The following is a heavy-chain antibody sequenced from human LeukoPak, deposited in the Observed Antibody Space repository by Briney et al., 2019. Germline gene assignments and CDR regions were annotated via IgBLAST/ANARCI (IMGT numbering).Heavy chain of an antibody. CDR1: GYTFTGYY. CDR2: INHNSGGT. Sequence: GAVMVSCKASGYTFTGYYMHWVRQAPGQGLEWMGWINHNSGGTNYAQKFQGRVTMTRDTSISTAYMELSRLRSDDTAVYYCARLNGDGDYYDTIDAFDIWGQGTTVTVSS. V-gene: IGHV1-2*02. J-gene: IGHJ3*02. CDR3: ARLNGDGDYYDTIDAFDI. D-gene: IGHD3-22*01.